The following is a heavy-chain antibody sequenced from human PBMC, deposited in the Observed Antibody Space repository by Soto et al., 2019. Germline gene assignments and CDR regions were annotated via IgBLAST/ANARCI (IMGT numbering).Heavy chain of an antibody. J-gene: IGHJ6*02. V-gene: IGHV3-30-3*01. Sequence: VQLVESGGGVVQPGRSLRLSCAASGFTFSYHALNWVRQAPGKGLEWVAVISYDGDNKYIAESVKGRFTISRDNSKNTVSLQMNSLRAEDTAMYFCAGGTTTSAFSAMDVWGQGTTVTVSS. CDR2: ISYDGDNK. D-gene: IGHD1-1*01. CDR3: AGGTTTSAFSAMDV. CDR1: GFTFSYHA.